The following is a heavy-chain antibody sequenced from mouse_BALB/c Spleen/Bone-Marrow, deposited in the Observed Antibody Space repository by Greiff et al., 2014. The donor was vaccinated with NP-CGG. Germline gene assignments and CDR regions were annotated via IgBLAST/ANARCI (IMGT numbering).Heavy chain of an antibody. CDR2: ISSGGSSI. Sequence: EVKLVESGGGLVQPGGSRKLSCAASGFTFSSFGMHWVRQAPEKGLEWVAYISSGGSSIYYTDTVKGRFTISRDNPKSTLFLQMTSLRSEDTAIYYCTRWGYAGDYYAMDYWGQGTSVTVSS. CDR1: GFTFSSFG. J-gene: IGHJ4*01. D-gene: IGHD2-14*01. CDR3: TRWGYAGDYYAMDY. V-gene: IGHV5-17*02.